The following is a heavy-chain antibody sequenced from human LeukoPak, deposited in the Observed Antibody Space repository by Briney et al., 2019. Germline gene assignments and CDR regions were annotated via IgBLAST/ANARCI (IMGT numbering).Heavy chain of an antibody. D-gene: IGHD1-26*01. V-gene: IGHV4-61*08. Sequence: SQTLSLTPTVSGGSLSRGGYYSSSIRQPPGKGLELIGYIYSSGSTNYNPCLKSRVTISVDTSKNQFSLKLSSVTAADTAVYYCARAGVGGATANDYWGQGTLVTVSS. J-gene: IGHJ4*02. CDR1: GGSLSRGGYY. CDR2: IYSSGST. CDR3: ARAGVGGATANDY.